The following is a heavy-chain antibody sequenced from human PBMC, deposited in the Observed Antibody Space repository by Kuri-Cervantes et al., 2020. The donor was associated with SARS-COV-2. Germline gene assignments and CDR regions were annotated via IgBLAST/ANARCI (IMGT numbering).Heavy chain of an antibody. CDR2: ISYDGSNK. D-gene: IGHD2/OR15-2a*01. J-gene: IGHJ4*02. V-gene: IGHV3-30*04. CDR3: ARDTSVSYFDY. CDR1: GFTFSSYA. Sequence: GGSLRLSCAASGFTFSSYAMHWVRQAPGKGLGWVAVISYDGSNKYYADSVKGRFTISRDNSKNTLYLQMNSLRAEDTAVYYCARDTSVSYFDYWGQGTLVTVSS.